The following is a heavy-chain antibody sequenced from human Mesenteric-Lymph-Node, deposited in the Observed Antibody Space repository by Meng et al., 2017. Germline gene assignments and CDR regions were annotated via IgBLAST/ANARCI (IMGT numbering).Heavy chain of an antibody. CDR2: IGHSGIT. D-gene: IGHD6-19*01. CDR1: GGSISTSGYY. V-gene: IGHV4-39*01. CDR3: VRSSGWVRTGFDP. J-gene: IGHJ5*02. Sequence: QPQLQESCPGLVKPSEALSLTCRVSGGSISTSGYYWGWIRQPPGKGLEWIGSIGHSGITYYTPSLKSRVTVSIDTFKSQFSLKLTSVTAADTAVYYCVRSSGWVRTGFDPWGQGTLVTVSS.